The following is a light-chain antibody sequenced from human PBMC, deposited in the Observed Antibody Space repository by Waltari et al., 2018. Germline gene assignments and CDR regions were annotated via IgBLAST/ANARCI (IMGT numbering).Light chain of an antibody. J-gene: IGLJ1*01. V-gene: IGLV2-23*01. CDR3: CAYAGSSIYV. CDR1: NSDVGNYNL. CDR2: ETT. Sequence: QSALTQPAAVSGSPGQSITISCAGSNSDVGNYNLVSWYQQYPGEAPKLLIFETTKRPSGVSDRFSGSRSGNTASLTISGLQAEDEAEYSCCAYAGSSIYVFGSGTRVTVL.